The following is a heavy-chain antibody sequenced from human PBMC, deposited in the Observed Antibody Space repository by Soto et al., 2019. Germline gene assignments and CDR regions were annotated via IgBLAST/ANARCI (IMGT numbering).Heavy chain of an antibody. V-gene: IGHV4-39*01. CDR1: GGSISSSSYY. D-gene: IGHD4-17*01. Sequence: QLQLQESGPGLVKPSETLSLTCTVSGGSISSSSYYWGWIRQPPGKGLEWIGSIYYSGSTYYNPSHKSRVTISVNTSKNQFSLKLSSVTAADTAVYYCARHYGDYFDYWGQGTLVTVSS. CDR2: IYYSGST. J-gene: IGHJ4*02. CDR3: ARHYGDYFDY.